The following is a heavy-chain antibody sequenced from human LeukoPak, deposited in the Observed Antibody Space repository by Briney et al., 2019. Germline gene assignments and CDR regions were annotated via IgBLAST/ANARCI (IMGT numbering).Heavy chain of an antibody. CDR2: IYYSGST. CDR1: GGSISSSSYY. J-gene: IGHJ4*02. Sequence: SETLSLTCTVSGGSISSSSYYWGWIRQPPGKGLEWIGSIYYSGSTYYNPSLKSRVTTSVDTSKNQFSLKLSSVTAADTAVYYSARLASGSYGPLTPFDYWGQGTLVTVSS. CDR3: ARLASGSYGPLTPFDY. D-gene: IGHD1-26*01. V-gene: IGHV4-39*01.